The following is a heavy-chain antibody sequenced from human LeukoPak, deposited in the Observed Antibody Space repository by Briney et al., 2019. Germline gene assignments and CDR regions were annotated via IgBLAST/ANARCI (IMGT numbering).Heavy chain of an antibody. CDR2: INPSGGST. CDR1: GYAFTSYY. J-gene: IGHJ4*02. D-gene: IGHD3-16*02. V-gene: IGHV1-46*01. Sequence: GASVKVSCKASGYAFTSYYMHWVRQAPGQGLEWMGIINPSGGSTSYAQKFQGRVTMTRDTSTSTAYMELRSLRSDDTAVYYCARGVHDYVWGSYRYYFDYWGQGTLVTVSS. CDR3: ARGVHDYVWGSYRYYFDY.